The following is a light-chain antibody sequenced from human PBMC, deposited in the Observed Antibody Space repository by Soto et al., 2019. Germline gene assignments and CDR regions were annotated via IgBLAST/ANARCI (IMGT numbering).Light chain of an antibody. J-gene: IGKJ4*01. CDR1: QGLNSY. V-gene: IGKV1-9*01. CDR3: QQLNSYPVT. Sequence: DIQLTQSPSFLSASVGDRVTITCRASQGLNSYFAWYQQKPGKAPKLLLYATSTLQSVVPSRFSGCGSGAEFTLPITSLQPEDIATYYCQQLNSYPVTFGGGTKVEIK. CDR2: ATS.